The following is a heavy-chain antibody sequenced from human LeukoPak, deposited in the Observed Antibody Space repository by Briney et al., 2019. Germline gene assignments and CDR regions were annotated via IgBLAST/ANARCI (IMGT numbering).Heavy chain of an antibody. D-gene: IGHD3-22*01. CDR1: GFTVSSSY. CDR2: IYSGGST. V-gene: IGHV3-53*01. Sequence: QPGGSLRLSCAASGFTVSSSYMSWVRQAPGKGLEWVSVIYSGGSTYYADSVKGRFTISRDNSKNTLYLQMNSLRAEDTAMYYCARYSSGNFDYWGQGTLVTVSS. CDR3: ARYSSGNFDY. J-gene: IGHJ4*02.